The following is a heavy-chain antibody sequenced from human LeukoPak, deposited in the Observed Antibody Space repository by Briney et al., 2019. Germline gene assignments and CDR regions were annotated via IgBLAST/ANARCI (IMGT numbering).Heavy chain of an antibody. V-gene: IGHV3-21*04. J-gene: IGHJ4*02. CDR2: ISSSSSYI. Sequence: PGGSLRLSCAASGFTFSSYSMNWVRQAPGKGLEWVSSISSSSSYIYYADSVKGRFTISRDNSKNTLYLQMNSLRAEDTAVYYCAKESYGGNSDFDYWGQGTLVTVSS. D-gene: IGHD4-23*01. CDR3: AKESYGGNSDFDY. CDR1: GFTFSSYS.